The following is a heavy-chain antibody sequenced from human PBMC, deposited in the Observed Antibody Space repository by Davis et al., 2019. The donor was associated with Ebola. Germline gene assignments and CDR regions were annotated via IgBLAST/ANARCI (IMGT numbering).Heavy chain of an antibody. J-gene: IGHJ4*02. CDR1: GGSISSGGYY. CDR3: ARARYCSGGSCSGGGYFDY. V-gene: IGHV4-39*07. Sequence: PSETLSLTCTVSGGSISSGGYYWSWIRQPPGKGLEWIGEINHSGSTNYNPSLKSRVTLSVDRSKNQFSLKLSSVTAADTAVYYCARARYCSGGSCSGGGYFDYWGQGTLVTVSS. CDR2: INHSGST. D-gene: IGHD2-15*01.